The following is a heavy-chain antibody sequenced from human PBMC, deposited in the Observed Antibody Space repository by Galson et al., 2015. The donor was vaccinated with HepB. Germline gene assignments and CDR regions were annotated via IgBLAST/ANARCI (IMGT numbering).Heavy chain of an antibody. Sequence: LSLTCAVYGGSFSGYYWSWIRQPPGKGLEWIGEINHSGSTSYNPSLKSRVTISVDTSKNQFSLKLSSVTAADTAVYYCARGSIRNFWFDPWGQGTLVTVSS. J-gene: IGHJ5*02. V-gene: IGHV4-34*01. D-gene: IGHD1-14*01. CDR1: GGSFSGYY. CDR2: INHSGST. CDR3: ARGSIRNFWFDP.